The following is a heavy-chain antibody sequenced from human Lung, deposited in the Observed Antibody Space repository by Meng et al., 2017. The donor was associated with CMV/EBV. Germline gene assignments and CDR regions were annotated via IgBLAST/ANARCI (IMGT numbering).Heavy chain of an antibody. Sequence: QGQLGESGGGVVQPGRSLRLSCATSGFTFNAYTMHWVRQAPGKGLEWVALRSYDGTYKDYADSVRGRFTVSRDKSKNTLYLQMNSLRGDDTAVYYCARSDTSRSAPDIWGRGTMVTVSS. D-gene: IGHD2-2*01. CDR1: GFTFNAYT. CDR2: RSYDGTYK. V-gene: IGHV3-30-3*01. J-gene: IGHJ3*02. CDR3: ARSDTSRSAPDI.